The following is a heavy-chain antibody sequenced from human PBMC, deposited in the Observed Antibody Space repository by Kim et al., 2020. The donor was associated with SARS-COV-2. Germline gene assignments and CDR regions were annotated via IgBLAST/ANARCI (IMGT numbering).Heavy chain of an antibody. V-gene: IGHV1-2*06. J-gene: IGHJ6*02. CDR3: ATVGATTNYYYYYGMDV. CDR2: INPNSGGT. CDR1: GYTFTGYY. Sequence: ASVKVSCKASGYTFTGYYMHWVRQAPGQGLEWMGRINPNSGGTNYAQKFQGRVTMTRDTSISTAYMELSRLRSDDTAVYYCATVGATTNYYYYYGMDVWGQGTTVTVSS. D-gene: IGHD1-26*01.